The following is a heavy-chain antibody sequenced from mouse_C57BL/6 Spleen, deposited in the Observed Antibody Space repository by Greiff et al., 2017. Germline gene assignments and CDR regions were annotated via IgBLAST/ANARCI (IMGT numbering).Heavy chain of an antibody. CDR3: AREELRRGYYFDY. J-gene: IGHJ2*01. V-gene: IGHV1-64*01. Sequence: QVQLQQPGAELVKPGASVKLSCKASGYTFTSYWMHWVKQRPGQGLEWIGMIHPNSGSTNYNEKFKSKATLTVDKSSSTAYMQLSSLTSEDSAVYYCAREELRRGYYFDYWGQGTTLTVSS. CDR2: IHPNSGST. D-gene: IGHD4-1*01. CDR1: GYTFTSYW.